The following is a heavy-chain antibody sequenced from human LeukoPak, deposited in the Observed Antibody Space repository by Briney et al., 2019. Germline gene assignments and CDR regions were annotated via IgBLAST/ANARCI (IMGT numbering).Heavy chain of an antibody. D-gene: IGHD4-23*01. CDR3: ARIGGNFPSLDS. Sequence: PWETLSLTCTVSGGSINNYYWSWVRQPAGKGLEWIGRIYTTGSTNYTPSLKSRVTMSVDTSKNQFSLKLTSVTAADTAVYYCARIGGNFPSLDSWGQGILVTVS. J-gene: IGHJ5*01. V-gene: IGHV4-4*07. CDR2: IYTTGST. CDR1: GGSINNYY.